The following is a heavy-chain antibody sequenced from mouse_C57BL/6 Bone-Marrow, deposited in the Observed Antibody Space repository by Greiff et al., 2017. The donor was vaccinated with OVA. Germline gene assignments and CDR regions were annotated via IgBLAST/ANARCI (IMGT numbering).Heavy chain of an antibody. V-gene: IGHV1-81*01. J-gene: IGHJ3*01. CDR3: ARKEDSSGPVAD. CDR1: GYTFTSYG. D-gene: IGHD3-2*02. CDR2: IYPRSGNT. Sequence: QVQLQQSGAELARPGASVKLSCKASGYTFTSYGISWVKQRTGQGLEWIGEIYPRSGNTYYNEKFKGKATLTADKSSSTAYMELRSLTSEDSAVYFCARKEDSSGPVADWGKGTLVTVSA.